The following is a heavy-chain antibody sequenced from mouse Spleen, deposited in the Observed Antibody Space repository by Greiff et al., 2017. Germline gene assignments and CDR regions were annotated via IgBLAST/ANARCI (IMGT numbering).Heavy chain of an antibody. J-gene: IGHJ2*01. Sequence: VQLQQSGTELVKPGASVKLSCKASGYTFTSYWMHWVKQRPGQGLEWIGNINPSNGGTNYNEKFKSKATLTVDKSSSTAYMQLSSLTSEDSAVYYCARQRGSKTPSYFDYWGQGTTLTVSS. V-gene: IGHV1-53*01. CDR2: INPSNGGT. CDR1: GYTFTSYW. CDR3: ARQRGSKTPSYFDY.